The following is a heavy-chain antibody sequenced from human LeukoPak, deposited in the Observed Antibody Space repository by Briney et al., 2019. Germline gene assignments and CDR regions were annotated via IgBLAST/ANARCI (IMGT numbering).Heavy chain of an antibody. CDR2: IKQDGSEK. CDR1: GFTFSSYW. V-gene: IGHV3-7*01. Sequence: GGSLRLSCAASGFTFSSYWMSWVRQAPGKGLEWVANIKQDGSEKYYVDSVKGRSTTSGDNAKNSLYLQMNSLRAEDTAVYYCASDSSGWYTDWGQGTLVTVSS. D-gene: IGHD6-19*01. CDR3: ASDSSGWYTD. J-gene: IGHJ4*02.